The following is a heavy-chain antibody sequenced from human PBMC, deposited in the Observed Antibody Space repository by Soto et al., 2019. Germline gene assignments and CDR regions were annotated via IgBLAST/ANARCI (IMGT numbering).Heavy chain of an antibody. CDR2: IYYSGST. V-gene: IGHV4-31*03. Sequence: SETLSLTCTVSGGSISSGGYYWSWIRQHPGKGLEWIGYIYYSGSTYYNPSLKSRVTISVDTSKNQFSLKLSSVTAADTAVYYCARITYYTQPLGIDYWGQGTLVTVSS. J-gene: IGHJ4*02. CDR3: ARITYYTQPLGIDY. CDR1: GGSISSGGYY. D-gene: IGHD3-22*01.